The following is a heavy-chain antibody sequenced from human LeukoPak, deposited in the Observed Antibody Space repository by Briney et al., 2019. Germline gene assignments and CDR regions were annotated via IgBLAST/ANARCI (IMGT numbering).Heavy chain of an antibody. J-gene: IGHJ4*02. CDR2: ISPKSGDS. D-gene: IGHD3-22*01. CDR1: GYTFTAYQ. V-gene: IGHV1-2*02. Sequence: ASVKVSCKASGYTFTAYQTHWVRQAPGQGLEWMGWISPKSGDSSYAQKFQGRVTMTRDTSISIAYMELSRLRSDDTAVYYCARDDRSYSTDFWGQGTLVTVSS. CDR3: ARDDRSYSTDF.